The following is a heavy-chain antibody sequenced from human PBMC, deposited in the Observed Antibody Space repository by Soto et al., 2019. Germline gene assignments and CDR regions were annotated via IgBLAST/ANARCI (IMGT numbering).Heavy chain of an antibody. CDR3: ARPLWRDDYNWGYFDL. J-gene: IGHJ2*01. D-gene: IGHD4-4*01. CDR2: ISYDGSNK. Sequence: QVQLVESGGGVVQPGRSLRLSCAASGFTFSSYAVHWVRQVPGKGLEWVAVISYDGSNKYYSDSVKGRFTISRDNSKNTLYLQMNSLRHEDTAVYYCARPLWRDDYNWGYFDLWGRGTLVTVSS. CDR1: GFTFSSYA. V-gene: IGHV3-30-3*01.